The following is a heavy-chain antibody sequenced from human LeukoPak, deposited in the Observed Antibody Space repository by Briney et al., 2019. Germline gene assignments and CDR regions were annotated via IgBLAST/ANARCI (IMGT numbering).Heavy chain of an antibody. CDR2: IKQDGSEK. CDR3: ARARRYYDILTGYYTDSFDY. CDR1: GFTFSSYW. D-gene: IGHD3-9*01. Sequence: GGSLRLSCAASGFTFSSYWMSWVRQAPGKGLEWVANIKQDGSEKYYEDSVKGRFTISRDNAKNSLYLQMNSLRAEDTAVYYCARARRYYDILTGYYTDSFDYWGQGALVTVSS. V-gene: IGHV3-7*01. J-gene: IGHJ4*02.